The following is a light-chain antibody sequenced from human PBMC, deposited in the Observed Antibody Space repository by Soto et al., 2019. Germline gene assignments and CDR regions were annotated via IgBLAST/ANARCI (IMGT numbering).Light chain of an antibody. CDR1: NSNIGSNP. J-gene: IGLJ2*01. V-gene: IGLV1-44*01. Sequence: QSVLTQPPSASGTRGQRVTISWSGSNSNIGSNPVHWYQQFPGTAPKVLIYSNYQRPSGVPDRFSGSKSGTSASLAISGLQSEDEADYYCAAWDDRLSDLLFGGGTKVTV. CDR3: AAWDDRLSDLL. CDR2: SNY.